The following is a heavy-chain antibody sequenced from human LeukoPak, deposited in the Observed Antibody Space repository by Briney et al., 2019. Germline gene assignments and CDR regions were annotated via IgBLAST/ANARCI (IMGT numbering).Heavy chain of an antibody. CDR3: ARDPPYYYDSSGYYY. D-gene: IGHD3-22*01. V-gene: IGHV3-74*01. CDR1: GFTISSHW. CDR2: INSDGSSI. Sequence: PGGSLRLSCAASGFTISSHWMHWVRQGPGQGLVWVSRINSDGSSINYGDSVKGRFTISRDNAKNTLYLQMNSLGAEDTAVYYCARDPPYYYDSSGYYYWGQGTLVTVSS. J-gene: IGHJ4*02.